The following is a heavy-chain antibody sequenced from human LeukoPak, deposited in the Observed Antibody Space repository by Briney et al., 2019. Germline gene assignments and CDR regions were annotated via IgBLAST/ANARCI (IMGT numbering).Heavy chain of an antibody. CDR1: GGSISSGSYY. V-gene: IGHV4-61*02. Sequence: PSETLSLTCTVSGGSISSGSYYWSWIRQPAGKGLEWIGRIHTSGRTNYNPSLKSRVTISVDTSKNQFSLKLSSVTAAETAVYYCARLRYSYGFFDYWGQGTLVTVSS. CDR3: ARLRYSYGFFDY. D-gene: IGHD5-18*01. J-gene: IGHJ4*02. CDR2: IHTSGRT.